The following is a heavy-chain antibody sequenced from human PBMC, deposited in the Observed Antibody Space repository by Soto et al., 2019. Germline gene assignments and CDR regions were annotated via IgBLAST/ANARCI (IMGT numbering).Heavy chain of an antibody. D-gene: IGHD2-15*01. CDR2: ISGSGGST. J-gene: IGHJ6*03. V-gene: IGHV3-23*01. Sequence: GGSLRLSCAASGFTFSSYAMSWVRQAPGKGLEWVSAISGSGGSTYYADSVKGRFTISRDNSKNTLYLQMNSLRAEDTAVYYCAPPREDCSGGSCYGFMDYYYYYMDVWGKGTTVTVSS. CDR3: APPREDCSGGSCYGFMDYYYYYMDV. CDR1: GFTFSSYA.